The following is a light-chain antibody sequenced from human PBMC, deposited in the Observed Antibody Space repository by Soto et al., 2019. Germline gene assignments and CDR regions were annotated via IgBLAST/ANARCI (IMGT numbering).Light chain of an antibody. CDR2: DVN. CDR1: SSDVGAYNF. Sequence: QSVLTQPASVSGSPGQSISISCTGTSSDVGAYNFVSWYQQHPDKAPKLVIFDVNNRPSGVSTRFSGSKSGNTASLTISGLRAEDEADYYCTSYTSISTYVFGTGTKLTVL. CDR3: TSYTSISTYV. V-gene: IGLV2-14*01. J-gene: IGLJ1*01.